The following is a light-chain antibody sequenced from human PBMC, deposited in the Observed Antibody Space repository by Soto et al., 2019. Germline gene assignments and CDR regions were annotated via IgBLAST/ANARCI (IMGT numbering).Light chain of an antibody. CDR3: QQYNSYSPYT. CDR1: QSISSW. CDR2: DAS. Sequence: DIQMTQSPSTLSASVGDRVTITCRASQSISSWLAWYQQKPGKAPKLLIYDASSLESGVPSRFSGSGSGTEFTLTISSLQPDDFPTYYCQQYNSYSPYTFGQGTKLAIK. V-gene: IGKV1-5*01. J-gene: IGKJ2*01.